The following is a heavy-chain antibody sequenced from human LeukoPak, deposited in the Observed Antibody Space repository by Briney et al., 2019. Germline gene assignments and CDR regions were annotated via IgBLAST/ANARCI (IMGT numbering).Heavy chain of an antibody. D-gene: IGHD6-19*01. J-gene: IGHJ3*02. CDR1: GYTFTSYD. V-gene: IGHV1-8*01. CDR3: AAYSSGWYSTGNDAFDI. CDR2: MNPNSGNT. Sequence: ASVKVSCTASGYTFTSYDINWVRQATGQGLEWMGWMNPNSGNTGYAQKFQGRVTTTRNTSISTAYMELSSLRSEDTAVYYCAAYSSGWYSTGNDAFDIWGQGTMVTVSS.